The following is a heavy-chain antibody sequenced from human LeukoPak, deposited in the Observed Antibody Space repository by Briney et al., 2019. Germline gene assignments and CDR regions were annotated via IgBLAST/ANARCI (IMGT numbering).Heavy chain of an antibody. CDR2: INPNSGGT. Sequence: GASVKVSCKASGYTFTGYYMHWVRQAPGQGLEWMGWINPNSGGTNYAQNFHGRVTMTRDTSISTAYMELSRLRSDDTAVYYCARGEITSGGVIVVFDYWGQGTLVTVSS. D-gene: IGHD3-16*02. J-gene: IGHJ4*02. CDR3: ARGEITSGGVIVVFDY. V-gene: IGHV1-2*02. CDR1: GYTFTGYY.